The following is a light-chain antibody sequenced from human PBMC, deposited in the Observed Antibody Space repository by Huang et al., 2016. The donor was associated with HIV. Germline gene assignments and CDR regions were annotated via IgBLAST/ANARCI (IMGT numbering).Light chain of an antibody. J-gene: IGKJ1*01. V-gene: IGKV1-39*01. CDR3: QQSYNAPRT. Sequence: DIQMTQSPSSLSAFVGDNVTITCRASENIRKYLNWYQQKPGKAPNLLLYAASSLQSGVPSRFIGSGTGTDFNLTINSLQPEDYATYFCQQSYNAPRTFGQGTKVEIK. CDR1: ENIRKY. CDR2: AAS.